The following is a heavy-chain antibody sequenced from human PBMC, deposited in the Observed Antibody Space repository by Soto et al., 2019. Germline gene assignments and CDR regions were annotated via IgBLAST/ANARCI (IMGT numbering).Heavy chain of an antibody. V-gene: IGHV3-7*01. J-gene: IGHJ4*02. CDR3: ARELSWSGRDY. CDR2: IKHDGSER. D-gene: IGHD3-10*01. CDR1: GFRFNTNW. Sequence: EVQLVESGGGLVQPGGSLRLSCAASGFRFNTNWMSWVRQAPGKGLEWVANIKHDGSERNHVDSVRGRFTISIDNAKSSLYLQMNSLRVEDTAVYYCARELSWSGRDYWGQGTLFIVSP.